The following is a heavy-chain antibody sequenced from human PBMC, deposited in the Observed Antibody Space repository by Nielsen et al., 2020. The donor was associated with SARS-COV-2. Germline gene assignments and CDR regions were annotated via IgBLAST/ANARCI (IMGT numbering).Heavy chain of an antibody. J-gene: IGHJ4*02. CDR3: ARHRDGYIFDY. CDR2: IYYSGRT. Sequence: SATLSLTCTVSGGSISSHYWSCLRQPPGKELEWIGYIYYSGRTNYNPPLKSRVTISVDTSKNQFSLKLSSVTAADTAVYYCARHRDGYIFDYWGQGTLVTVSS. CDR1: GGSISSHY. D-gene: IGHD5-24*01. V-gene: IGHV4-59*08.